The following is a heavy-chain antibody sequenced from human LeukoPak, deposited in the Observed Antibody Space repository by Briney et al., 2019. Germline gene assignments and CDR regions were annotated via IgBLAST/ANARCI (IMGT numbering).Heavy chain of an antibody. CDR2: IYSGGST. D-gene: IGHD1-26*01. CDR1: GFTVSSNY. CDR3: AKDVGKWESLHFFDY. Sequence: GGSLRLSCAASGFTVSSNYMSWVRQAPGKGLEWVSVIYSGGSTYYADSVKGRFTISRDDSRNTLYLQMNSLRGDDTAVYYCAKDVGKWESLHFFDYWGQGTLVTVSS. V-gene: IGHV3-53*01. J-gene: IGHJ4*02.